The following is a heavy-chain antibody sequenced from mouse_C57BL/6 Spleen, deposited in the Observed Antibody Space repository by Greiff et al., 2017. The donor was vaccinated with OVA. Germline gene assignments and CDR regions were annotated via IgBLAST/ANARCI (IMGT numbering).Heavy chain of an antibody. Sequence: EVKVEASGGGLVQPGGSMKLSCAASGFTFSDAWMDWVRQSPEKGLEWVAEIRNKANNHATYYAESVKGRFTISRDDSKSSVYLQMNSLRAEDTGIYYCTRMGYYYGSSDYWGQGTTLTVSS. D-gene: IGHD1-1*01. V-gene: IGHV6-6*01. CDR3: TRMGYYYGSSDY. CDR1: GFTFSDAW. J-gene: IGHJ2*01. CDR2: IRNKANNHAT.